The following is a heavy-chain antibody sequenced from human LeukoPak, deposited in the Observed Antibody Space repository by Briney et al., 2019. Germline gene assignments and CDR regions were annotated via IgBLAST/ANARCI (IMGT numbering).Heavy chain of an antibody. V-gene: IGHV4-4*07. CDR2: IYTSGST. Sequence: SETLSLTCTVSGGSISSYYWSWIRQPAGKGLEWIGRIYTSGSTNCNPSLKSRVTMSVDTSKNQFSLKLSSVTAADTAVYYCARGRIGYDSSGYPLWGQGTLVTVSS. J-gene: IGHJ4*02. CDR1: GGSISSYY. D-gene: IGHD3-22*01. CDR3: ARGRIGYDSSGYPL.